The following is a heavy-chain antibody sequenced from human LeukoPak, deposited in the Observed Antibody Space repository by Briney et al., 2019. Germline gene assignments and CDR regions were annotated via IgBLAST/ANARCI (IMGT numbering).Heavy chain of an antibody. D-gene: IGHD6-13*01. CDR2: IYYSGST. J-gene: IGHJ4*02. CDR3: ARVIEWGSSWPFDY. Sequence: SETLSLTCTVSGGSISIGGYYWSWIRQHPGKGLEWIGYIYYSGSTYYNPSLKSRVTISVDTSKNQFSLKLSSVTAADTAVYYCARVIEWGSSWPFDYWGQGTLVTVSS. CDR1: GGSISIGGYY. V-gene: IGHV4-31*03.